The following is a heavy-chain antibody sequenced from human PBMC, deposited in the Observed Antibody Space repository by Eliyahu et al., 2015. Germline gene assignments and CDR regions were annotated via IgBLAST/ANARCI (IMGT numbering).Heavy chain of an antibody. CDR1: GXXFSSYW. J-gene: IGHJ4*02. D-gene: IGHD4-17*01. CDR2: ISSSSSYI. Sequence: EVQLVESGGGLVQPGGSLRLXCAXSGXXFSSYWMXXVRQAXGKGLEWVSSISSSSSYIYYADSVKGRFTISRDNAKNSLYLQMNSLRAEDTAVYYCARLVTVTSVWDYWGQGTLVTVSS. V-gene: IGHV3-21*01. CDR3: ARLVTVTSVWDY.